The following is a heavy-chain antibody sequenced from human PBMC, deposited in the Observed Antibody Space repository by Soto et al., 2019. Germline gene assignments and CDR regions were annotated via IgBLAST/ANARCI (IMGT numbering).Heavy chain of an antibody. J-gene: IGHJ4*02. D-gene: IGHD2-15*01. V-gene: IGHV3-15*07. CDR1: GFTFNNAW. CDR3: ATGGIEVVLTARVGNY. Sequence: PGGSLRLSCAASGFTFNNAWMNWVRQAPGKGLEWVGRIMSKTDGETTDYAAPVKGRFTISRDDSKNTLYLEMNSLKTEDTAVYYCATGGIEVVLTARVGNYWGQGTLVTVSS. CDR2: IMSKTDGETT.